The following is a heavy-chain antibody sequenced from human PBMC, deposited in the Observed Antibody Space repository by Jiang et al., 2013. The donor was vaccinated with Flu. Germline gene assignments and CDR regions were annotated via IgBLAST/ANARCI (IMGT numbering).Heavy chain of an antibody. J-gene: IGHJ4*02. CDR2: IYYSGST. V-gene: IGHV4-59*11. D-gene: IGHD2-15*01. CDR1: GGSISGHY. Sequence: PGLVKPSETLSLTCTVSGGSISGHYWSWIRQPPGKGLEWIGSIYYSGSTNYNPSLKSRVTISVDTSKNQISLKLSSVTAADTAVYYCARALRAGYCSGDTCYKGIFDYWGQGILVTVSS. CDR3: ARALRAGYCSGDTCYKGIFDY.